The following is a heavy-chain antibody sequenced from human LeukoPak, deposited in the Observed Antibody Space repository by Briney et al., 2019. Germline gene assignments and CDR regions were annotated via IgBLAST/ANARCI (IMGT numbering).Heavy chain of an antibody. J-gene: IGHJ4*02. D-gene: IGHD3-22*01. V-gene: IGHV3-33*06. CDR3: AKDPKYYYDSSGYFDY. CDR2: IWYDGSNK. CDR1: GFTCSSYG. Sequence: GGSLRLSCAASGFTCSSYGMHWVRQAPGKGLEWVAVIWYDGSNKYYADSVKGRFTISRDNSKNTLYLQMNSLRAEDTAVYYCAKDPKYYYDSSGYFDYWGQGTLVTVSS.